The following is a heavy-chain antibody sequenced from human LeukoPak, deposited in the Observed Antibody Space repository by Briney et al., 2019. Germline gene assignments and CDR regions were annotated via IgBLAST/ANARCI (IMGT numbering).Heavy chain of an antibody. V-gene: IGHV4-4*02. CDR1: GGSISSSNW. J-gene: IGHJ5*02. Sequence: PSETLSLTCAVSGGSISSSNWWSWVRPPPGKGLEWIGEIYHSGSTNYNPSLKSRVTISVDKSKNQFSLKLSSVTAADTAVYYCARDATERWLQGQNWFDPWGQGTLVTVSS. D-gene: IGHD5-24*01. CDR2: IYHSGST. CDR3: ARDATERWLQGQNWFDP.